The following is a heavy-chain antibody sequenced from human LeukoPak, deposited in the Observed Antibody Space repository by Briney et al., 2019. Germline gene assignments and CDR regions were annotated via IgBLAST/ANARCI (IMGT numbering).Heavy chain of an antibody. J-gene: IGHJ3*02. V-gene: IGHV4-39*07. CDR1: GGSISSSSYY. CDR3: ARNSFYYVDAFDI. CDR2: IYYSGST. D-gene: IGHD3-10*02. Sequence: SETLSLTCTVSGGSISSSSYYWGWIRQPPGKGLEWIGSIYYSGSTYYNPSLKSRVTISVDTSKNQFSLKLSSVTAADTAVYYCARNSFYYVDAFDIWGQGTMVTVSS.